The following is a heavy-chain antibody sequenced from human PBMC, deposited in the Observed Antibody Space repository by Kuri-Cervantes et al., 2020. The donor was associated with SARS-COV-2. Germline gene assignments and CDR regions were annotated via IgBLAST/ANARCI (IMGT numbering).Heavy chain of an antibody. J-gene: IGHJ4*02. CDR3: ARVTTVTEGY. CDR2: ISSSSSYI. D-gene: IGHD4-11*01. Sequence: GESLKISCAASGFTFSSYNMNWVRQAPGKGLEWVSSISSSSSYIYYADSVKGRFTISRDNAKNSLYLQMNSLRAEDTAVYYCARVTTVTEGYWGQGTLVTVSS. V-gene: IGHV3-21*01. CDR1: GFTFSSYN.